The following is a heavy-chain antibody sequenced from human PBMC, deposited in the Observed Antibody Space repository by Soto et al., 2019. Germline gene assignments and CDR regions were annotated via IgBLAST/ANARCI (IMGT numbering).Heavy chain of an antibody. CDR3: ARGGIAVAGNHGMDV. CDR1: GFTFSSYA. D-gene: IGHD6-13*01. Sequence: QVQLVESGGGVVQPGRSLRLSCAASGFTFSSYAMHWVRQAPGKGLEWVAVISYDGSNKYYADSVKGRFTISRDNSKNPLYLQMNSLRADDTAVYYCARGGIAVAGNHGMDVWGKGTTVTVSS. J-gene: IGHJ6*04. V-gene: IGHV3-30-3*01. CDR2: ISYDGSNK.